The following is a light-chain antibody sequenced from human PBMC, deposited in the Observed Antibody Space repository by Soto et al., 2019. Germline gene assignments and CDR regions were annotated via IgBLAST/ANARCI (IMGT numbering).Light chain of an antibody. V-gene: IGKV4-1*01. CDR2: WAS. J-gene: IGKJ1*01. Sequence: ILMTQSPASLAVSLGERATINCKSSQSILYSSNNKNYLAWYQQKPGQPPKLLIYWASTRESGVPDRFSGSGSGTDFTLTISSLQAEDVAVYYCQQYYSTPRTFGQGTKVDIK. CDR3: QQYYSTPRT. CDR1: QSILYSSNNKNY.